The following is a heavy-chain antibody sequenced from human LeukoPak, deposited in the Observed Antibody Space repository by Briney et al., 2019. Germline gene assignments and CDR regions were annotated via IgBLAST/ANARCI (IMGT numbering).Heavy chain of an antibody. D-gene: IGHD6-13*01. CDR2: IWNDGSNK. CDR1: GFSFSSYG. J-gene: IGHJ4*02. CDR3: ARDMGRAWYGPPDY. V-gene: IGHV3-33*01. Sequence: GGSLRLSCAASGFSFSSYGMHWVRQAPGKGLEWVAVIWNDGSNKYYADSVKGRFTISRDNSKNTLYLQMNSLRAEDTAVYFCARDMGRAWYGPPDYWGQGTLVTVSS.